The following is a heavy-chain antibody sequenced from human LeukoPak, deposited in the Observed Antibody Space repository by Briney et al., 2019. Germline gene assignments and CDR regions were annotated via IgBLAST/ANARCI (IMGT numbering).Heavy chain of an antibody. D-gene: IGHD6-19*01. CDR2: IGTAGNT. Sequence: GGSLRLSCAASGFTFSSHDMRWVRQPTGKGLEWVSVIGTAGNTYYADSVKGRFTISRENAKNSLYLQMDNLRAGDTAVYYCARSKSYSSGWTDFDYWGQGTLVAVSS. CDR3: ARSKSYSSGWTDFDY. J-gene: IGHJ4*02. CDR1: GFTFSSHD. V-gene: IGHV3-13*01.